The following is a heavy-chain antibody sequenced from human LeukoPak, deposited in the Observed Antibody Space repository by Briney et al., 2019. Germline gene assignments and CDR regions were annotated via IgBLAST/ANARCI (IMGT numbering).Heavy chain of an antibody. D-gene: IGHD7-27*01. CDR1: GFTFSTYT. V-gene: IGHV3-23*01. CDR2: IGNNGGGI. CDR3: AIDPNWGTHS. Sequence: GGSLRLPCAASGFTFSTYTMYWVRHPPGKRLEWVSIIGNNGGGIHYADSVRGRFTISRDNSKNALYLQMNSLRVEDTAVYYCAIDPNWGTHSWGQGGLVTVSS. J-gene: IGHJ4*02.